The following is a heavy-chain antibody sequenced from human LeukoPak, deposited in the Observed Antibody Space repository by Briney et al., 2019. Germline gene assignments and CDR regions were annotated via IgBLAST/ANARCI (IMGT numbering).Heavy chain of an antibody. Sequence: PSETLSLTCTVSGGSISCYYWSWIRQPPGKGLEWIGYMYYSGTINYNPSLKSRVTISVDTSKNQFSLKLSSVTAADTAMYYCARAWATDYFDYWGQGTLVTVSS. CDR2: MYYSGTI. J-gene: IGHJ4*02. V-gene: IGHV4-59*01. CDR1: GGSISCYY. CDR3: ARAWATDYFDY.